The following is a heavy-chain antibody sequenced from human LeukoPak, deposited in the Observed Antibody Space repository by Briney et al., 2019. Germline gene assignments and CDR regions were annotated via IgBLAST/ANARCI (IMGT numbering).Heavy chain of an antibody. CDR2: FDPEDGET. Sequence: ASVKVSCMVSGYTLTELSTHWVRQAPGKGLEWMGGFDPEDGETIYAQKFQGRVTMTEDTSTDTAYMELSSLRSEDTAVYYCATGRCYYASSGYYYYYYYYMDVWGKGTTVTVSS. D-gene: IGHD3-22*01. CDR1: GYTLTELS. J-gene: IGHJ6*03. CDR3: ATGRCYYASSGYYYYYYYYMDV. V-gene: IGHV1-24*01.